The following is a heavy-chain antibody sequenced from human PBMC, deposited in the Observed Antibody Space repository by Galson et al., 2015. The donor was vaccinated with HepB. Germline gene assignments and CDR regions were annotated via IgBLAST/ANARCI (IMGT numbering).Heavy chain of an antibody. J-gene: IGHJ4*02. Sequence: SLRLSCAASGFTFSSYAMSWVRQAPGKGLEWVSAISGSGGSTYYADSVKGRFTISRDNSKNTLYLQMNSLRAEDTAVYYCAKVRPHAPRIAVAGPFDYWGQGTLVTVSS. D-gene: IGHD6-19*01. CDR3: AKVRPHAPRIAVAGPFDY. CDR1: GFTFSSYA. CDR2: ISGSGGST. V-gene: IGHV3-23*01.